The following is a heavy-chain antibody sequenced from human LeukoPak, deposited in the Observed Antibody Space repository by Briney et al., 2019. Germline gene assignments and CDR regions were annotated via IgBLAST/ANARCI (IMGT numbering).Heavy chain of an antibody. Sequence: GGSLRLSCAASGFTFSSYAMSWVRQAPGKGLEWVSAISGSGGSTYYADSVKGRFTISRDNSKNTLYLQINSLRAEDTAVYYCATGGDSSGWYGYWGQGTLVTVSS. J-gene: IGHJ4*02. V-gene: IGHV3-23*01. CDR2: ISGSGGST. D-gene: IGHD6-19*01. CDR3: ATGGDSSGWYGY. CDR1: GFTFSSYA.